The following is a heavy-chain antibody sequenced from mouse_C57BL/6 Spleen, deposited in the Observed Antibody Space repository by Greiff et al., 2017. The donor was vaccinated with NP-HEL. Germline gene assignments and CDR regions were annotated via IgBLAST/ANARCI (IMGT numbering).Heavy chain of an antibody. CDR3: VRERLRYAMDY. CDR1: GFSFNTYA. Sequence: EVMLVESGGGLVQPKGSLKLSCAASGFSFNTYAMNWVRQAPGKGLEWVARIRSKSNNYATYYADSVKDRFTISRDDSESMLYLQMNNLKTEDTAMYYCVRERLRYAMDYWGQGTSVTVSS. V-gene: IGHV10-1*01. D-gene: IGHD1-1*01. J-gene: IGHJ4*01. CDR2: IRSKSNNYAT.